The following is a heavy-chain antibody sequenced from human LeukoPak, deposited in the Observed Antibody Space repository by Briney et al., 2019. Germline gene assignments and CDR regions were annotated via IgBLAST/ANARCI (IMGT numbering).Heavy chain of an antibody. D-gene: IGHD6-13*01. CDR2: IKQDGSEK. J-gene: IGHJ4*02. CDR3: ANSRGLAAPLDY. V-gene: IGHV3-7*03. Sequence: GGSLRLSCAASGFTFSSYWMSWVRQAPGKGLEWVANIKQDGSEKYYVDSVKGRFTISRDNAKNSLYLQMNSLRAEDTALYYCANSRGLAAPLDYWGQGTLVTVSS. CDR1: GFTFSSYW.